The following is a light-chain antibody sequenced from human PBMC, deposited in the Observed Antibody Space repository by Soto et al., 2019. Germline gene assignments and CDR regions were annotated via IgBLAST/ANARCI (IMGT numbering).Light chain of an antibody. CDR1: QSVGSN. J-gene: IGKJ4*01. V-gene: IGKV3-15*01. Sequence: EIVMTQSPDTLSVFPGERATLSCRASQSVGSNLAWYQQKPGQVPRLLIYGASTRATGIPARFSGSGSGTEFTLTISSLQSEDFAVYYCQQYNNWPLTFGGGTKVEIK. CDR3: QQYNNWPLT. CDR2: GAS.